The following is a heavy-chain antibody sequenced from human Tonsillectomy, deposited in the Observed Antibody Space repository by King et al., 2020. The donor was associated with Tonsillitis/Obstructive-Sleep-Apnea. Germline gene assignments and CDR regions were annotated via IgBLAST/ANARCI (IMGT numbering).Heavy chain of an antibody. CDR3: AGHVLLWFRELYSPFDY. D-gene: IGHD3-10*01. CDR1: GGSISSSSYY. J-gene: IGHJ4*02. CDR2: IYYSGST. V-gene: IGHV4-39*01. Sequence: LQLQESGPGLVKPSETLSLTCTVSGGSISSSSYYWGWIRQPPGKGLEWIGSIYYSGSTYYNPSLKSRVTISVDTSKNQFSLKLSSVTAADTAVYYCAGHVLLWFRELYSPFDYWGQGTLVTVSS.